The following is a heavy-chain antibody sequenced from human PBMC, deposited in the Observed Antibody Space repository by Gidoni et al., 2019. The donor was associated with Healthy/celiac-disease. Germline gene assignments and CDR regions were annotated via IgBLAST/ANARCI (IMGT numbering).Heavy chain of an antibody. CDR2: IIPILGIA. D-gene: IGHD2-15*01. CDR1: VGTFSSYA. Sequence: QVQLVQSGAEVKKPGSSVKVSCKASVGTFSSYAISWVRQPPGHGLEWMGRIIPILGIANYAQKFQGRVTITADKSTSTGYMELSSLRSEDTAVYYCARVVIPGYCSGGSCSQELLQPYYYYGMDVWGQGTTVTVSS. V-gene: IGHV1-69*04. J-gene: IGHJ6*02. CDR3: ARVVIPGYCSGGSCSQELLQPYYYYGMDV.